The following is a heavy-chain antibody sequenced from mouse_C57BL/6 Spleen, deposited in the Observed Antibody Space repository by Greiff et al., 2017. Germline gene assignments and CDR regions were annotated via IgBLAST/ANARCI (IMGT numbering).Heavy chain of an antibody. CDR2: ISSGSSTI. CDR1: GFTFSDYG. Sequence: EVKLLESGGGLVKPGASLKLSCAASGFTFSDYGMHWVRQAPGKGLEWVAYISSGSSTIYYADTLKGRFTISRDNAKNTLFLQTTSLRSEDTAMYYCARDYGSSYYFDYWGQGTTLTVSS. V-gene: IGHV5-17*01. D-gene: IGHD1-1*01. CDR3: ARDYGSSYYFDY. J-gene: IGHJ2*01.